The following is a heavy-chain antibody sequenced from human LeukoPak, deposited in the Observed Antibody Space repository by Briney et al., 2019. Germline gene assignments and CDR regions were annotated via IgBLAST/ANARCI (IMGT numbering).Heavy chain of an antibody. V-gene: IGHV3-7*01. J-gene: IGHJ6*03. CDR3: ARDSDDYGDYGGRYYYMDV. CDR1: GFTFSSYW. CDR2: IKQDGSEK. D-gene: IGHD4-17*01. Sequence: PGGSLRLSCAASGFTFSSYWMSWVRQAPGKGLEWVANIKQDGSEKYYVDSVKGRFTISRDNAKNSLYLQMSSLRAEDTAVYYCARDSDDYGDYGGRYYYMDVRGKGTTVTVSS.